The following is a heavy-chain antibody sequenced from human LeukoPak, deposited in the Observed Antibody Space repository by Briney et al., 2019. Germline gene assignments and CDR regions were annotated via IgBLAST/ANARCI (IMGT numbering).Heavy chain of an antibody. D-gene: IGHD3-22*01. CDR2: MNPNSGNT. V-gene: IGHV1-8*02. Sequence: ASVKVSCKASGYTFTSYYMHWVRQATGQGLEWMGWMNPNSGNTGYAQKFQGRVTMTRNTSISTAYMELSSLRSEDTAVYYCARAVRYYYDSSQVYYFDYWGQGTLVTVSS. J-gene: IGHJ4*02. CDR3: ARAVRYYYDSSQVYYFDY. CDR1: GYTFTSYY.